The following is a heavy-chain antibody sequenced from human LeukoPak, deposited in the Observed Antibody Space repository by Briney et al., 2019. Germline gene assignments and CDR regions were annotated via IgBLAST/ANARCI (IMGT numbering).Heavy chain of an antibody. CDR1: GYSISSGYY. Sequence: SETLSLTCTVSGYSISSGYYWGWIRQPPGKGLEWIGSIYHSGSTYYNPSLKSRVTISVDTSKNQFSLKLSSVTAADTAVYYCAREVNYYYYYMDVWGKGTTVTISS. D-gene: IGHD4-23*01. J-gene: IGHJ6*03. V-gene: IGHV4-38-2*02. CDR2: IYHSGST. CDR3: AREVNYYYYYMDV.